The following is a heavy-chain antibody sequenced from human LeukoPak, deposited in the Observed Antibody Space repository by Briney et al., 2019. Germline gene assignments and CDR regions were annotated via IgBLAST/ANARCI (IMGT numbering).Heavy chain of an antibody. CDR2: IYYSGST. Sequence: SETLSLTCTVSGGSISSYYWSWIRQPPGKGLEWIGYIYYSGSTNYNPSLKSRVTISVDTSKNQFSLKLSSVTVADTAVYYCARAKGRYCSGGSCYSGYYYYGMDVWGQGTTVTVSS. J-gene: IGHJ6*02. CDR3: ARAKGRYCSGGSCYSGYYYYGMDV. CDR1: GGSISSYY. V-gene: IGHV4-59*01. D-gene: IGHD2-15*01.